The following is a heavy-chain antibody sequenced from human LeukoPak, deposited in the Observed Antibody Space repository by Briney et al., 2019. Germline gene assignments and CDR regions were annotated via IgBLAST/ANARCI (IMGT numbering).Heavy chain of an antibody. D-gene: IGHD5-18*01. Sequence: SETLSLTCAVYGGSFSDYYWNWIRQPPGKGLDWIGEINHSGNTNYNPSLKSRVTMSVDASRNQFSLQLSSVTAADTAVYYCASTPRGYSYAHTHYYYMDVWGKGATVTVSS. V-gene: IGHV4-34*01. J-gene: IGHJ6*03. CDR2: INHSGNT. CDR3: ASTPRGYSYAHTHYYYMDV. CDR1: GGSFSDYY.